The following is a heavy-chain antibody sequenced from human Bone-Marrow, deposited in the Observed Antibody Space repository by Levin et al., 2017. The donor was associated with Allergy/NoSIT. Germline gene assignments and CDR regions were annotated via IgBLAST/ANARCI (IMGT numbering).Heavy chain of an antibody. D-gene: IGHD1-14*01. V-gene: IGHV3-23*01. J-gene: IGHJ4*02. Sequence: GESLKISCPASGFTFSDYAITWVRQAPGKGLEWVSSISDVAYSTYYADSGTFYAASVKGRFTLSRDNSKNTVYLHMNSLRADDTAIYYCAKEGLQTGPGPSVGNYLDYWGQGTLVTVSS. CDR1: GFTFSDYA. CDR2: ISDVAYST. CDR3: AKEGLQTGPGPSVGNYLDY.